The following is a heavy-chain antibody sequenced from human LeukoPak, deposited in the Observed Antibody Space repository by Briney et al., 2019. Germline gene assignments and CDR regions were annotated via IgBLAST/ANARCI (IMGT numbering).Heavy chain of an antibody. V-gene: IGHV4-38-2*01. CDR3: ARQYRFLGYFDY. Sequence: TGGSLRLSCAASGFTFSSYAMSWVRQAPGKGLEWIGSISYSGSTYYNPSLKSRVTVSADTSKNHFSLKLSSVTAADTAVYYCARQYRFLGYFDYWGQGTLVTVSS. CDR1: GFTFSSYA. J-gene: IGHJ4*02. D-gene: IGHD2-21*01. CDR2: ISYSGST.